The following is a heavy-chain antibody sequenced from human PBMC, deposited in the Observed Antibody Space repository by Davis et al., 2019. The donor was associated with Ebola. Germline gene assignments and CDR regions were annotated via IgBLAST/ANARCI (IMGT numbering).Heavy chain of an antibody. D-gene: IGHD2-8*01. CDR2: ISVTGADI. CDR1: GFTFSNYA. J-gene: IGHJ4*02. V-gene: IGHV3-23*01. CDR3: AEGGTNNFLGAN. Sequence: PGGPLRLSFAPSGFTFSNYAMSWVRQAPGGGLERVAGISVTGADIKYADSVRGRFSISRDDSKNTLYLQMDSLRAEDTAVFYCAEGGTNNFLGANWGQGTLVTVSS.